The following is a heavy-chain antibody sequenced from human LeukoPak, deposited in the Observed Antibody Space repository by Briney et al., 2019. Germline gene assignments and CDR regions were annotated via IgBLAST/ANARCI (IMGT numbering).Heavy chain of an antibody. V-gene: IGHV3-30*02. CDR1: GLSFSGYG. CDR2: IWYGGTNK. Sequence: GGSLRLSCAASGLSFSGYGMHWVRQAPGKGREWVAVIWYGGTNKYYADSVKGRFTISRDNSKNTLYLQMNSLRAEDTAVYYCAKDGLTYCGGDCYIEYYYYMDVWGKGTTVTVSS. CDR3: AKDGLTYCGGDCYIEYYYYMDV. J-gene: IGHJ6*03. D-gene: IGHD2-21*01.